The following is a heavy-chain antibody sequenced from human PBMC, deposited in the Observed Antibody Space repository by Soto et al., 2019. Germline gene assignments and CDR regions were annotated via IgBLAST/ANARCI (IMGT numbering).Heavy chain of an antibody. CDR3: ARXSRVGESLPLNYYAMDV. J-gene: IGHJ6*02. V-gene: IGHV3-23*01. CDR1: GFTFSSYA. D-gene: IGHD3-10*01. Sequence: GGSLRLSCTASGFTFSSYAMSWVRQAPGKGLEWVSAISGSGGSTYYADSVKGRFTISRDNSKNTLYLQMNSLRAEDTAVYYCARXSRVGESLPLNYYAMDVWGQGTTVTVSS. CDR2: ISGSGGST.